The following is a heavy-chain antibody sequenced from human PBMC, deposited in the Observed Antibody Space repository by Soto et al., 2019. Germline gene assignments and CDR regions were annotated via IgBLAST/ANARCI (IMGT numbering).Heavy chain of an antibody. CDR2: IIPIFGTA. V-gene: IGHV1-69*14. J-gene: IGHJ4*02. Sequence: QVQLVQSGAEVKKPGSSVKVSCKASGGTFSSYAISWVRQAPGQGLEWMGGIIPIFGTANYAQKFQGRVTIAANKPTGTACRELSSVRSGETAVYYGAGGGDGGYDTKFDYWGQGTLVTVSS. D-gene: IGHD3-9*01. CDR1: GGTFSSYA. CDR3: AGGGDGGYDTKFDY.